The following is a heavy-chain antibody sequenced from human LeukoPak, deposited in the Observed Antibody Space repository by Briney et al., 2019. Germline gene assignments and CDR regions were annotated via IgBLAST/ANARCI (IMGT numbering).Heavy chain of an antibody. V-gene: IGHV3-23*01. Sequence: PGGSLRPSCAASGFTFSSYAMSWVRQAPGKGLEWVSAISGSGGSTYYADSVKGRFTISRDNSKNTLYLQMNSLRAEDTAVYYCAKDGSYCSSTSCYHRANYYYGMDVWGKGTTVTVSS. J-gene: IGHJ6*04. CDR3: AKDGSYCSSTSCYHRANYYYGMDV. D-gene: IGHD2-2*01. CDR1: GFTFSSYA. CDR2: ISGSGGST.